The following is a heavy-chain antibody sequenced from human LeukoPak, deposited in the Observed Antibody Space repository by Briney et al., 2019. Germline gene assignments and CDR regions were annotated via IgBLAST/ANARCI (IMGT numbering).Heavy chain of an antibody. J-gene: IGHJ4*02. D-gene: IGHD5-24*01. CDR1: GGSISSSSYF. V-gene: IGHV4-39*01. CDR3: ARLWKDGPQTFDY. CDR2: IYYSGST. Sequence: SETLSLTCTVSGGSISSSSYFWGWIRQPPEKGLEWIGSIYYSGSTYYNPSLKSRVTISVDTSKNRFSLRLSSVTAADTAVYYCARLWKDGPQTFDYWGQGTLATVSS.